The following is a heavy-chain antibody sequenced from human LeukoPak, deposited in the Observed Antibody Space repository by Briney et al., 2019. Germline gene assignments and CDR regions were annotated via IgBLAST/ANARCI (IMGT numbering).Heavy chain of an antibody. CDR1: GFTFSSYN. V-gene: IGHV3-21*01. CDR2: ISSSSSYI. CDR3: ARDKDLYCSGGSCSVFDY. Sequence: GGSLRLSCAASGFTFSSYNMSWVRQAPGKGLEWVSSISSSSSYIYYADSVKGRFTISRHNAKNSLYLQMNSLRAEDTAVYYCARDKDLYCSGGSCSVFDYWGQGTLVTVSS. D-gene: IGHD2-15*01. J-gene: IGHJ4*02.